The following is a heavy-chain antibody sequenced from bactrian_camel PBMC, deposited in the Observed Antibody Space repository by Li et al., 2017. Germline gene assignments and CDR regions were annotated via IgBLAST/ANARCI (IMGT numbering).Heavy chain of an antibody. Sequence: HVQLVESGGDLVRPGGSLRLSCTASVDTSSSYSMAWFRQAPGKEREAVAAIDSYGSTRYGDSVKGRFTVSRDNAKNTILLQMNDLKPEDTAVYYCGAHYPGFDYSRECDLDFPYSGRGTQVTVS. CDR1: VDTSSSYS. CDR2: IDSYGST. J-gene: IGHJ6*01. D-gene: IGHD1*01. V-gene: IGHV3S53*01. CDR3: GAHYPGFDYSRECDLDFPY.